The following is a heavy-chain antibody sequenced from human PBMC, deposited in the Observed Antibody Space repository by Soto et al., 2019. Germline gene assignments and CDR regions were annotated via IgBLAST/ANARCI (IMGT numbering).Heavy chain of an antibody. Sequence: QVQLVQSGAEVKKPGSSVKVSCKASGGTFSSYAISWVRQAPGQGLEWMGGIIPIFGTANYAQKFQGRVTITADESTSTAYMELSSLRSEDTAVYYCARDTGVVVPAAMGYGMDVWGQGTTVTVSS. CDR1: GGTFSSYA. D-gene: IGHD2-2*01. V-gene: IGHV1-69*01. CDR3: ARDTGVVVPAAMGYGMDV. CDR2: IIPIFGTA. J-gene: IGHJ6*02.